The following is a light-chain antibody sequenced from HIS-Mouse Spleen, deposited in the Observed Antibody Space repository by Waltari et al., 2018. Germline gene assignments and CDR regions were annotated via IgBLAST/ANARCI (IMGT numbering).Light chain of an antibody. CDR1: RSYVGSYNL. J-gene: IGLJ2*01. V-gene: IGLV2-14*02. CDR2: EGS. Sequence: QSALTQPASVSGSPGQSITISCTGTRSYVGSYNLFSWYQQHPGKAPKLMIYEGSKRPSGVSNRFSGSKSGTSASLAISGLRSEDEADYYCAAWDDSLSGVVFGGGTKLTVL. CDR3: AAWDDSLSGVV.